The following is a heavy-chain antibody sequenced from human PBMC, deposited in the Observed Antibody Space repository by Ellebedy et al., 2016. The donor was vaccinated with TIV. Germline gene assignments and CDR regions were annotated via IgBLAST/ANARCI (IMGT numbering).Heavy chain of an antibody. CDR1: GGSISSSSYY. V-gene: IGHV4-39*01. CDR2: IYYSGST. J-gene: IGHJ5*02. Sequence: SETLSLXXTVSGGSISSSSYYWGWIRQPPGKGLEWIGSIYYSGSTYYNPSLKSRVTISVDTSKNQFSLKLSSVTAADTAVYYCARRINYPAADPCLFDPWGQGTLVTVSS. CDR3: ARRINYPAADPCLFDP. D-gene: IGHD2-2*01.